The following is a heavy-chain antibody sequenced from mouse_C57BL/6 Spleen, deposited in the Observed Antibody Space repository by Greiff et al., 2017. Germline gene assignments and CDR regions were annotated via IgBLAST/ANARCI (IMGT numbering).Heavy chain of an antibody. CDR1: GFNIKDYY. Sequence: EVQLQQSGAELVKPGASVKLSCTASGFNIKDYYMHWVKQRTEQGLEWIGRIDPEAGETKYAPKFQGKATITADTSSNTAYLQLSSLTSEDTAVYYCAGGEGFITTVVTPFAYWGQGTLVTVSA. CDR3: AGGEGFITTVVTPFAY. J-gene: IGHJ3*01. V-gene: IGHV14-2*01. D-gene: IGHD1-1*01. CDR2: IDPEAGET.